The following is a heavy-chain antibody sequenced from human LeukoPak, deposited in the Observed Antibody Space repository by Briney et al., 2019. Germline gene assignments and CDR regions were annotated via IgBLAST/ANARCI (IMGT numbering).Heavy chain of an antibody. CDR1: GFTFDDYA. Sequence: GGSLRLSCAASGFTFDDYAMHWVRQAPGKGLVWVSRINSDGSSTSYADSVKGRFTISRDNAKNTLYLQMNSLRAEDTAVYYCARDNSRDYPSIIDYWGQGTLVTVSS. D-gene: IGHD4-11*01. J-gene: IGHJ4*02. CDR2: INSDGSST. CDR3: ARDNSRDYPSIIDY. V-gene: IGHV3-74*01.